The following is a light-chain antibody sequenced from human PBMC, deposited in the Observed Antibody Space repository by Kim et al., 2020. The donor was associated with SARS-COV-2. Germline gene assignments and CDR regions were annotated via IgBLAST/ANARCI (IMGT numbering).Light chain of an antibody. CDR1: QSVRID. CDR3: QQYNNWPRT. J-gene: IGKJ3*01. Sequence: ASLGERVTCACRASQSVRIDVAWYQQRPGRPPRLLIYSASTRATDVPTRFSGSGSGTEFTLTINRLQSEDFVVYFCQQYNNWPRTFGPGTKVDIK. CDR2: SAS. V-gene: IGKV3-15*01.